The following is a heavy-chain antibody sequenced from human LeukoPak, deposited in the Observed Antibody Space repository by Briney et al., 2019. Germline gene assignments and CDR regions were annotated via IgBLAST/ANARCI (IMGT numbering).Heavy chain of an antibody. CDR2: IWYDGSNK. CDR1: GFTFSSYG. Sequence: PGGSLRLSCAASGFTFSSYGMHWVRQAPGKGLEWVAVIWYDGSNKYYADSVKGRFAISRDNSKNTLYLQMNSLRAEDTAVYYCARGRYFSSGYHNWFDPWGQGTLVTVSS. CDR3: ARGRYFSSGYHNWFDP. V-gene: IGHV3-33*08. J-gene: IGHJ5*02. D-gene: IGHD3-22*01.